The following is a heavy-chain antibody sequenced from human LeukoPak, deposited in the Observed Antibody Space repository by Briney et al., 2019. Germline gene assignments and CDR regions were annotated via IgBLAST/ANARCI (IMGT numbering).Heavy chain of an antibody. Sequence: PGGSLRLSCAASGFTFSSYSMNWVRQAPGKGLEWVSSISSSSSYIYYADSVKGRFTISRDNAKNSLYLQMNSLRAEDTAVYYCARFISSGWLIDYWGQGTLVTVSS. V-gene: IGHV3-21*01. CDR2: ISSSSSYI. J-gene: IGHJ4*02. CDR1: GFTFSSYS. D-gene: IGHD6-19*01. CDR3: ARFISSGWLIDY.